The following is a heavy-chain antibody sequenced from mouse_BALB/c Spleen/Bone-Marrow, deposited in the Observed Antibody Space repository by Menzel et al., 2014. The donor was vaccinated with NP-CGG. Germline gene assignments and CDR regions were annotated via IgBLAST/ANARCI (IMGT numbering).Heavy chain of an antibody. Sequence: EVQLVESGGGLVQPGGSLKLSCAASGFTFSSYGMSWVRQTPDKRLELVATINSNGGSTYYPDSVKGRFTISRDNAKNTLFLQMSSLKSEDPAMYYCARDGSSYEGNYFDYWGQGTTLTVSS. CDR1: GFTFSSYG. CDR2: INSNGGST. J-gene: IGHJ2*01. CDR3: ARDGSSYEGNYFDY. D-gene: IGHD1-1*01. V-gene: IGHV5-6-3*01.